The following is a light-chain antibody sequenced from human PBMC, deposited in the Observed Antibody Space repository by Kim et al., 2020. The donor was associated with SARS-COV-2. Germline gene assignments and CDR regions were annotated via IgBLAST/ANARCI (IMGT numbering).Light chain of an antibody. Sequence: SYELTRPPSVSVSPGQTASITCSGDKLGDKYVCWFQQKSGQSPILVIYQNDKRPSGIPERFSGSNSGNTATLTISGTQTMDEADYYCQAWDSSTAKFGGGTKLTVL. V-gene: IGLV3-1*01. CDR3: QAWDSSTAK. CDR2: QND. J-gene: IGLJ2*01. CDR1: KLGDKY.